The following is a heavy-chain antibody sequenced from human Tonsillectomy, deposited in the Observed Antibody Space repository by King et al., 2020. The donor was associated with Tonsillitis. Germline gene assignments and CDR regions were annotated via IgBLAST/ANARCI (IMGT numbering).Heavy chain of an antibody. CDR1: EFTLSNYW. J-gene: IGHJ6*02. D-gene: IGHD5-12*01. CDR3: AREGWLDYYYGMDV. CDR2: IKQDGGEK. Sequence: VQLVESGGGLVQPGGSLRLSCAASEFTLSNYWMSWVRQAPGKGLEWVANIKQDGGEKYYVDSVKGRFTISRDNAKNSLYLQMNSLRAEDTAVYYCAREGWLDYYYGMDVWGQGPTVTVSS. V-gene: IGHV3-7*01.